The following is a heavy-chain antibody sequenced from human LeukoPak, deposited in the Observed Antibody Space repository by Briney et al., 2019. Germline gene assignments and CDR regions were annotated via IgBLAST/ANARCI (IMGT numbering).Heavy chain of an antibody. CDR3: TRGGSGSYYNVLVYYYYGMDV. D-gene: IGHD3-10*01. V-gene: IGHV3-49*04. CDR1: GFTFGDYA. Sequence: PGGSLRLSCTASGFTFGDYAMSWVRQAPGKGLEWVGFIRSKAYGGTTEYAASVKGRFTISRDDYKSIAYMKMNSLKTEDTAVCYCTRGGSGSYYNVLVYYYYGMDVWGKGTTVTVSS. CDR2: IRSKAYGGTT. J-gene: IGHJ6*04.